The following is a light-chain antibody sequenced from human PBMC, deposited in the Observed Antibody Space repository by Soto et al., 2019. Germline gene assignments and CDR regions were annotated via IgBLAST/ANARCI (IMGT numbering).Light chain of an antibody. CDR3: QSYDSSPSGYV. Sequence: QSVLTQPPSVSGAPGQRVTISCTGSGSNIGAGYDVHWYQQLPGTAPKLLIFANIKRPSGVPDRFSGSESGTSASLAITGLRAEDEADYYCQSYDSSPSGYVFGTGTKVTVL. V-gene: IGLV1-40*01. CDR2: ANI. CDR1: GSNIGAGYD. J-gene: IGLJ1*01.